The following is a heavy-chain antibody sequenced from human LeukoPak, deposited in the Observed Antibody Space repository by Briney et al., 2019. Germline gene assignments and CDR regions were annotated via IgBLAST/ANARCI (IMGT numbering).Heavy chain of an antibody. J-gene: IGHJ4*02. CDR3: AKDRWSSCYSASCYFDY. CDR1: GFTFSSYV. CDR2: MSGSDGYR. Sequence: GGSLRLSCAASGFTFSSYVMSWVRQAPGKGLEWVSAMSGSDGYRYYADSLKGPFTMSRDNSKNTLNLQMSSLRAEDTAVYYSAKDRWSSCYSASCYFDYWGRGTLVTVSS. V-gene: IGHV3-23*01. D-gene: IGHD2-15*01.